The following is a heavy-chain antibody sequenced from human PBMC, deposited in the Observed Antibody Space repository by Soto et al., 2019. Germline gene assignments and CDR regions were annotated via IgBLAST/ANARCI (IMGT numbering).Heavy chain of an antibody. D-gene: IGHD3-10*01. CDR2: INPSDGST. CDR1: GYTFTSYY. Sequence: QVQLVQSGAEVKKPGASVKVSCKASGYTFTSYYMHWVRQAPGQGLEWMGIINPSDGSTTYAQKFQGRDTLSMDTSTSTVYMELSSLRSEDTAVYYCARRESTYYYGSGGYGLKNWFDPWGQGTLVIVSA. J-gene: IGHJ5*02. V-gene: IGHV1-46*01. CDR3: ARRESTYYYGSGGYGLKNWFDP.